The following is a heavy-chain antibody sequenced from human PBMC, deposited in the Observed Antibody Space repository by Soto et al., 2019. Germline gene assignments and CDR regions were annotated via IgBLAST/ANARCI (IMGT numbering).Heavy chain of an antibody. V-gene: IGHV4-30-4*01. CDR2: IYYSGST. CDR3: ARGGLWFGGFDL. J-gene: IGHJ4*02. D-gene: IGHD3-10*01. Sequence: SLSLTCTVSGGSISSGDYYWSWIRQPPGKGLEWIGYIYYSGSTYYNPSLKSRVTISVDTSKNQFSLKLSSVTAADTAVYYCARGGLWFGGFDLWGQGTLVTVSS. CDR1: GGSISSGDYY.